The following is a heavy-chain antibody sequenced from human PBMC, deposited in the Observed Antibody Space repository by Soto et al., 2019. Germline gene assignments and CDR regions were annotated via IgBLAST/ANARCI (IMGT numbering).Heavy chain of an antibody. V-gene: IGHV1-46*01. J-gene: IGHJ6*02. Sequence: ASVKVSCKASGFSFSDYFMHWVRQAPGQGLEWMGIINPSGDSRNYAQKFQGRVTITRDTSTSTVYMELTSLTSGDTAVYYCARAGIAYCSSTTCYLYYYVMDVWGQGTTVTVSS. CDR2: INPSGDSR. CDR3: ARAGIAYCSSTTCYLYYYVMDV. CDR1: GFSFSDYF. D-gene: IGHD2-2*01.